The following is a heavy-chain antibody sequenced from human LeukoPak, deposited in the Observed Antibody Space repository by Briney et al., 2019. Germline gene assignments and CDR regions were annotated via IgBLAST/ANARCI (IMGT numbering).Heavy chain of an antibody. Sequence: SVKVSCKASGGTFSSYAISWVRQAPGQGLEWMGRIIPILGIANYAQKFQGRVTITADKSTSTAYMELSSLRSEDTAVYYCARLPNFAYSSASSIYYYYGMDVWGQGTTVTVSS. CDR3: ARLPNFAYSSASSIYYYYGMDV. CDR1: GGTFSSYA. D-gene: IGHD6-25*01. J-gene: IGHJ6*02. CDR2: IIPILGIA. V-gene: IGHV1-69*04.